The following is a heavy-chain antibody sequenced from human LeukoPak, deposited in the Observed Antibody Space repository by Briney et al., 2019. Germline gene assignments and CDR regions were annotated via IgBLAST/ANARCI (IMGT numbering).Heavy chain of an antibody. V-gene: IGHV4-34*01. CDR2: INHSGST. J-gene: IGHJ6*02. Sequence: PSETLSLTRTASGGSIGGNSYWSWIRQPPGKGLEWIGEINHSGSTNYNPSLKSRVTISVDTSKNQFSLKLSSVTAADTAVYYCARGAVTMIALYYYYYGMDVWGQGTTVTVSS. CDR3: ARGAVTMIALYYYYYGMDV. D-gene: IGHD3-22*01. CDR1: GGSIGGNSY.